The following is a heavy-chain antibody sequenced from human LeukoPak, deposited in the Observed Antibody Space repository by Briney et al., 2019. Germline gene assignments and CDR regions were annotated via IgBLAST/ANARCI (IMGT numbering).Heavy chain of an antibody. Sequence: AGGSLRLSCAASQFSFSSYSFNWVRQAPGQGLEWASSINKGAAHMYYADSMRGRFTVSRDDAKNSLYLQMNSLTAEDTAVYYCVRLRRNSDSSGYYYYDYWGRGTLVTVSS. J-gene: IGHJ4*02. V-gene: IGHV3-21*01. D-gene: IGHD3-22*01. CDR2: INKGAAHM. CDR1: QFSFSSYS. CDR3: VRLRRNSDSSGYYYYDY.